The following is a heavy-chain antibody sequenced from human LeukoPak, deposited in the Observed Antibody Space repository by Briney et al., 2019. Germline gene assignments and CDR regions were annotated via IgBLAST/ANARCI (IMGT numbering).Heavy chain of an antibody. D-gene: IGHD2/OR15-2a*01. V-gene: IGHV1-69*13. Sequence: GASVKVSCKASGGTFSSYAIRWVRQAPGQGLEWMGGIIPIFGTANYAQKFQGRVTITADESTSTAYMELSSLRSEDTAVYYCARRGAIISYYYYGMDVWGQGTTVTVSS. CDR3: ARRGAIISYYYYGMDV. CDR1: GGTFSSYA. CDR2: IIPIFGTA. J-gene: IGHJ6*02.